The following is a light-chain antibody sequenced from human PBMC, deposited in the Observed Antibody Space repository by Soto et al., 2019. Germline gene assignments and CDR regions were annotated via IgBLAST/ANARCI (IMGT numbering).Light chain of an antibody. Sequence: DIVLTQSPDSLAVSLGERATINCKSSQSDLYSSNNKNYLAWYQQKPGQPPKLLIYWAATRESGVPDRFSGSGSGTDFTLTISSLQAEDVAVYYCHQYDSVPWTFGQGTKVEIK. V-gene: IGKV4-1*01. CDR3: HQYDSVPWT. J-gene: IGKJ1*01. CDR1: QSDLYSSNNKNY. CDR2: WAA.